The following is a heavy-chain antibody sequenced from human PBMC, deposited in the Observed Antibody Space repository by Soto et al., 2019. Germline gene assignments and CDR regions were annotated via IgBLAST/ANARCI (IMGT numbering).Heavy chain of an antibody. Sequence: QLQLQESGSGLVKPSQTLSLTCAVSGGSISSGGSSWSWIRQPPGKGLEWIGYIYHGGSTYYNPSLKRRRTKSVDKSRNQFSLKLSSVNAADTAVYYGARYLSGCSLHGQAYYYGMVVWGQGTTVTVSS. J-gene: IGHJ6*02. V-gene: IGHV4-30-2*01. CDR1: GGSISSGGSS. CDR2: IYHGGST. CDR3: ARYLSGCSLHGQAYYYGMVV. D-gene: IGHD2-15*01.